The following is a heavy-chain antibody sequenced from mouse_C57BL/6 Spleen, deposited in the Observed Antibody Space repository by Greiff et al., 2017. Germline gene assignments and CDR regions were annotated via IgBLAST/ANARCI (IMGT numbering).Heavy chain of an antibody. CDR1: GYAFSSYW. CDR2: IYPGDGDT. CDR3: AREGGTSHFAY. J-gene: IGHJ2*01. V-gene: IGHV1-80*01. D-gene: IGHD5-1*01. Sequence: QVQLQQSVAELVKPGASVKISCKASGYAFSSYWMNWVKQRPGKGLEWIGQIYPGDGDTNYNGKFKGKATLTADKSSSTAYMQLSSLTSEDTAVYFCAREGGTSHFAYWGQGTTLTVSA.